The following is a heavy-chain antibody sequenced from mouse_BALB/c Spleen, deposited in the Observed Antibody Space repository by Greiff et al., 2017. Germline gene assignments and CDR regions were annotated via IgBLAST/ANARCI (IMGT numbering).Heavy chain of an antibody. CDR3: ARGGLHYYGYGYFDV. CDR1: GFTFSSFG. D-gene: IGHD1-2*01. J-gene: IGHJ1*01. Sequence: EVQGVESGGGLVQPGGSRKLSCAASGFTFSSFGMHWVRQAPEKGLEWVAYISSGSSTIYYADTVKGRFTISRDNPKNTLFLQMTSLRSEDTAMYYCARGGLHYYGYGYFDVWGAGTTVTVSS. V-gene: IGHV5-17*02. CDR2: ISSGSSTI.